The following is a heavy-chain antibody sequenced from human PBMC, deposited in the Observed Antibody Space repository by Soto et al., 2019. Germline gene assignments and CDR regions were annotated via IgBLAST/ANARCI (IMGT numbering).Heavy chain of an antibody. V-gene: IGHV1-24*01. CDR2: FDPEDGET. CDR1: GYTLTELS. CDR3: ATGPMYYFDSSGPPSHFDY. Sequence: ASVKVSCKVSGYTLTELSMHWVRQAPGGGLEWMGGFDPEDGETIYAQRFQGRVTMTEDTSADTAYMELSGLRSEDTAFYYCATGPMYYFDSSGPPSHFDYWGQGTLVTVSS. D-gene: IGHD3-22*01. J-gene: IGHJ4*02.